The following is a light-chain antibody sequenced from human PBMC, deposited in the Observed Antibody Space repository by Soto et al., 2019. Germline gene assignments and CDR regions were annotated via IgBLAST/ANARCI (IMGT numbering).Light chain of an antibody. CDR3: QSYDSSLSGPNWV. CDR2: GNS. Sequence: QSVLTQPPSVSGTPGKRVTISCPGSSSNIGAGYDVHWYQRLPGTAPKLLIYGNSNRPSGVPDRFSGCKSGTSASLAITGLQAEDEADYYCQSYDSSLSGPNWVFGGGTQLTVL. CDR1: SSNIGAGYD. J-gene: IGLJ3*02. V-gene: IGLV1-40*01.